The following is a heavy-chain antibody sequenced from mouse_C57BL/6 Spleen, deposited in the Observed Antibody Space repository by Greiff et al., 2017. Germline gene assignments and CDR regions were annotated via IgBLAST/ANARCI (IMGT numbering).Heavy chain of an antibody. CDR2: IDPENGDT. CDR3: TTNYYGSSDDY. Sequence: EVQLQQSGAELVRPGASVKLSCTASGFNIKDDYMHWVKQRPEQGLEWIGWIDPENGDTESASKFQGKATITADTSSNTADLQLSSLTSEDTAVEYCTTNYYGSSDDYWGQGTTLTVSS. CDR1: GFNIKDDY. J-gene: IGHJ2*01. D-gene: IGHD1-1*01. V-gene: IGHV14-4*01.